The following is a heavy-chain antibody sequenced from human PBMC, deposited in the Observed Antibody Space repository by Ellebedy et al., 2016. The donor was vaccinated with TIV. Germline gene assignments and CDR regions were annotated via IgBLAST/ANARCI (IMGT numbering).Heavy chain of an antibody. Sequence: PGGPLRLSCAASGFTFSSYAMSWVRQAPGKGLEWVSTISNTGSRTYYADSVEGRFIISRDNSKGTVDLQMNSLRVEDTAVYFCAKDRTPGDGYWVFDQWGQGTLVTVSS. V-gene: IGHV3-23*01. CDR3: AKDRTPGDGYWVFDQ. CDR1: GFTFSSYA. D-gene: IGHD5-18*01. J-gene: IGHJ4*02. CDR2: ISNTGSRT.